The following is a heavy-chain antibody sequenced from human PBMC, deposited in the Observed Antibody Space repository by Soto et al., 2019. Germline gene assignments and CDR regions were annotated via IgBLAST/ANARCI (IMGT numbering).Heavy chain of an antibody. CDR1: GLTFSSAA. D-gene: IGHD3-10*01. V-gene: IGHV3-23*01. J-gene: IGHJ6*02. CDR3: AKAYASGTYKDIYYYYYGMDV. Sequence: PGVSLRLSCGASGLTFSSAAMSWVRQAPGKGLEWVSAISGSGSTTFYADPGKGRFTISRDNSKKTLYLQMNRLRVEDTAVYYCAKAYASGTYKDIYYYYYGMDVWGQGPTVTVSS. CDR2: ISGSGSTT.